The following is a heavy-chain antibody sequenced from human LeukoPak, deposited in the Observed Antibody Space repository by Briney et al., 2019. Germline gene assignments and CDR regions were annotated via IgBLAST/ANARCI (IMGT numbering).Heavy chain of an antibody. V-gene: IGHV4-39*07. CDR3: ARGPALYDSSGYRGI. J-gene: IGHJ4*02. CDR2: IYYSGST. CDR1: GGSISSSSYY. Sequence: SETLSLTCTVSGGSISSSSYYWGWIRQPPGKGLEWIGSIYYSGSTYYNPSLKSRVTISVDTSKNQFSLKLSSVTAADTAVYYCARGPALYDSSGYRGIWGQGTLVTVSS. D-gene: IGHD3-22*01.